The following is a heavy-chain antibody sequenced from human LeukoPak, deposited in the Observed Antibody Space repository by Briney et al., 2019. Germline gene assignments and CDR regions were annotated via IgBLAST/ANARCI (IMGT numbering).Heavy chain of an antibody. J-gene: IGHJ4*02. Sequence: ASVKVSCKASGYTFTSYGISWVQQAPGQGLEWMGWISAYNGNTNYAQKLQGRVTMTTDTSTSTAYMELRSLRSDDTAVYYCARDLPGVCYFDYWGQGTLVTVSS. CDR2: ISAYNGNT. CDR1: GYTFTSYG. V-gene: IGHV1-18*01. CDR3: ARDLPGVCYFDY. D-gene: IGHD2-8*01.